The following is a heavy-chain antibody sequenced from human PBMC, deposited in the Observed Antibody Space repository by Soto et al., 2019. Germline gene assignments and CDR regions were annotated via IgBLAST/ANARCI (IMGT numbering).Heavy chain of an antibody. D-gene: IGHD3-22*01. CDR2: ISGSGGST. Sequence: GGSLRLSCAASGFTFSSYAMSWVRQAPGKGLEWVSAISGSGGSTYYADSVKGRFTISRDNSKNTLYLQMNSLKAEDTAVYYCAKDRYYDSSGYYSSYYFDYWGQGTLVTVSA. CDR1: GFTFSSYA. CDR3: AKDRYYDSSGYYSSYYFDY. J-gene: IGHJ4*02. V-gene: IGHV3-23*01.